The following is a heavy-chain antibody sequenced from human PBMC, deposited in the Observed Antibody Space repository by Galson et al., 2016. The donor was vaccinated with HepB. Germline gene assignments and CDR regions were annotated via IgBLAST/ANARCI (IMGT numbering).Heavy chain of an antibody. D-gene: IGHD1-26*01. V-gene: IGHV3-23*01. J-gene: IGHJ1*01. CDR1: GFTFSSYA. CDR2: ISGSGGNT. Sequence: SLRLSCAASGFTFSSYAMSWVRQAPGKGLEWVSAISGSGGNTYYADSVKGRFTISRDNSKESLYMQMSSLRAEDTAAYYCAKDRFFGLGDGIYEHWGQGTLVTGSS. CDR3: AKDRFFGLGDGIYEH.